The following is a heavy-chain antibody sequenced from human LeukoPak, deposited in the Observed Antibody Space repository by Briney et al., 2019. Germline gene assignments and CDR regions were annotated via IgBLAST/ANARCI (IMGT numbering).Heavy chain of an antibody. J-gene: IGHJ6*02. CDR3: ARGPPAKGYGMDV. Sequence: PSETLSLTCAVSGGSISSGGYSWSWIRQPPGKGLEWIGYIYHSGSTYYNPSLKGRVTISVDRSKNQFSLKLSSVTAADTAVYHCARGPPAKGYGMDVWGQGTTVTVSS. CDR2: IYHSGST. D-gene: IGHD2-2*01. V-gene: IGHV4-30-2*01. CDR1: GGSISSGGYS.